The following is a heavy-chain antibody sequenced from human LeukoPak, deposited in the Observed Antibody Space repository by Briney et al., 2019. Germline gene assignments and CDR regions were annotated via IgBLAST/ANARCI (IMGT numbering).Heavy chain of an antibody. CDR2: IQYDGSYK. Sequence: PGGSLRLSCAASGFTFSNYGMHWVRQAPGKGLEWVTFIQYDGSYKYYADSVKGRFSISRDSSKSTVYLQMNSLRAEDTALYYCAKDQGNWNYAFDYWGQGTLVTVSS. J-gene: IGHJ4*02. V-gene: IGHV3-30*02. D-gene: IGHD1-7*01. CDR1: GFTFSNYG. CDR3: AKDQGNWNYAFDY.